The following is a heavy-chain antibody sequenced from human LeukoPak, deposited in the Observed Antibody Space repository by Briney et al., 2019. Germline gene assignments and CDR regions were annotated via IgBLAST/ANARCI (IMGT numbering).Heavy chain of an antibody. CDR2: IYYSGST. J-gene: IGHJ6*03. CDR1: GGSISSGGYY. V-gene: IGHV4-31*03. Sequence: SETLSLTCTVSGGSISSGGYYWSWIRQHPGKGLEWIGYIYYSGSTYYNPSLKSRVTISVDTSTTQLSLKLSSVTAADTAVYYCARDRDSNYYYYMDVWGKGTTVTVSS. CDR3: ARDRDSNYYYYMDV.